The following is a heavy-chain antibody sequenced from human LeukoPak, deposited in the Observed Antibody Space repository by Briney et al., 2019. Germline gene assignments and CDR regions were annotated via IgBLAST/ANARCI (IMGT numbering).Heavy chain of an antibody. D-gene: IGHD6-19*01. J-gene: IGHJ6*02. CDR2: FDPEDGET. Sequence: ASVKVSCKVSGYTLTELSMHWVRQAPGKGLEWMGGFDPEDGETIYAQKFQGRVTMTEDTSTDTAYMELSSLRSEDTAVYYCAPAGVLAVAGTYYYYGMDVWGQGTTVTVSS. V-gene: IGHV1-24*01. CDR3: APAGVLAVAGTYYYYGMDV. CDR1: GYTLTELS.